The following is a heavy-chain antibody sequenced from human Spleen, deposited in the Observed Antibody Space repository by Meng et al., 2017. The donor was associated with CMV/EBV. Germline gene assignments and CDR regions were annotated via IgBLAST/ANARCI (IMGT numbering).Heavy chain of an antibody. CDR2: INPYADTT. J-gene: IGHJ4*02. V-gene: IGHV1-46*01. CDR3: ARAGVGSGYYFDY. D-gene: IGHD3-10*01. Sequence: CKASGHSFSNYYIHWVRQAPGQGLEWMGVINPYADTTGYAQKFRGRVTMTRDTSASTVYMGLSGLRSEDTAVYFCARAGVGSGYYFDYWGQGTLVTVSS. CDR1: GHSFSNYY.